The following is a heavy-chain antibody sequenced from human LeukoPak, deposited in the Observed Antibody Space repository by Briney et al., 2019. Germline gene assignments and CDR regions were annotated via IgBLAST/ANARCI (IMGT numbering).Heavy chain of an antibody. Sequence: HPGGSLRLSCAASGFTFRSHSMSWVRQGPGKGLECVSYISSTSGTIYYADSVKGRFTISRDNAKNSLYLQMNSLREEDTAVYYCARDYYGMDVWGQGTTVTASS. J-gene: IGHJ6*02. CDR1: GFTFRSHS. V-gene: IGHV3-48*02. CDR3: ARDYYGMDV. CDR2: ISSTSGTI.